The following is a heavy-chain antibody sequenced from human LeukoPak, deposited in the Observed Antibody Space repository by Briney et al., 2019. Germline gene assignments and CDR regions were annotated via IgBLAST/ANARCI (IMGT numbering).Heavy chain of an antibody. CDR1: GGSISSGDYY. CDR3: ARSDELGLLDP. Sequence: PSQTLSLTCTVSGGSISSGDYYWSWIHQPPGKGLEWIGYIYYSGSTYYNPSLKSRATISVDTSKNQFSLKLSSVTAADTAVYYCARSDELGLLDPWGQGTLVTVSS. V-gene: IGHV4-30-4*08. D-gene: IGHD7-27*01. J-gene: IGHJ5*02. CDR2: IYYSGST.